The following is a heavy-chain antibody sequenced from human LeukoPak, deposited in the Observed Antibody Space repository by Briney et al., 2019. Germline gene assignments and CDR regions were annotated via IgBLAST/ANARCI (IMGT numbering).Heavy chain of an antibody. D-gene: IGHD1-26*01. CDR1: GYTFTGYY. CDR2: INPNSGGT. Sequence: ASVKVSCKASGYTFTGYYMHWVRQAPGQGLEWMGWINPNSGGTIYAQNFQGRVTMTRDTSISTAYMERSRLRSDDTAVYYCARDLSGSYYPYYYYYMDVWGKGTTVTVSS. CDR3: ARDLSGSYYPYYYYYMDV. J-gene: IGHJ6*03. V-gene: IGHV1-2*02.